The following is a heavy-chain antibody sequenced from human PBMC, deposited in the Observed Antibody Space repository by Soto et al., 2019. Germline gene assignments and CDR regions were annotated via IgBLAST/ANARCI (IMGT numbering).Heavy chain of an antibody. CDR1: GGSIRSDDYY. CDR3: ARVVAYGGIYYFDY. CDR2: IYYSGST. J-gene: IGHJ4*02. D-gene: IGHD2-8*02. V-gene: IGHV4-30-4*02. Sequence: PSETLCLTCTVSGGSIRSDDYYWSWIRQPPGKGLEWIGYIYYSGSTYYNPSLKSRVTISVDTSKNQFSLKLSSVTAADTAVYYCARVVAYGGIYYFDYWGQGTLVTVSS.